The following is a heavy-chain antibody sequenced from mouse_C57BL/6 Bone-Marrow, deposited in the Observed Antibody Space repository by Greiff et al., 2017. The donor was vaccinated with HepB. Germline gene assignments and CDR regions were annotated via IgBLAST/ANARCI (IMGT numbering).Heavy chain of an antibody. J-gene: IGHJ2*01. D-gene: IGHD2-5*01. CDR2: ISYDGSN. Sequence: EVKLVESGPGLVKPSQSLSLTCSVTGYSITSGYYWNWIRQFPGNKLEWRGYISYDGSNNYNPSLKNRISITRDTSKNQCFLKLNSVTTEDTATYYCASDSNYDYWGQGTTLTVSS. V-gene: IGHV3-6*01. CDR1: GYSITSGYY. CDR3: ASDSNYDY.